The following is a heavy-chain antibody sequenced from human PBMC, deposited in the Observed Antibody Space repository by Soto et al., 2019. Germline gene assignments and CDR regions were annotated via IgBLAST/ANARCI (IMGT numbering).Heavy chain of an antibody. V-gene: IGHV4-59*01. Sequence: SETLSLTCTVSGGSISSYFWSWIRQPPGKGLEWIGYIYYSGSTNYNPSLKSRVTISVDTSKNQFSLKLSSVTAADTAVYYCARRYGASFDYWGQGTLVTVSS. J-gene: IGHJ4*02. D-gene: IGHD4-17*01. CDR2: IYYSGST. CDR3: ARRYGASFDY. CDR1: GGSISSYF.